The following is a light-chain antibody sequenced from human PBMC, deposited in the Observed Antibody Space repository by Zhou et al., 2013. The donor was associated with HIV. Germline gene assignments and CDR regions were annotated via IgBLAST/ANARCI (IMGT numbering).Light chain of an antibody. CDR1: QSISSY. V-gene: IGKV1-39*01. J-gene: IGKJ1*01. CDR2: AAS. CDR3: QQSYSTSSGEWT. Sequence: DIQMTQSPSSLSASVGDRVTITCRASQSISSYLNWYQQKPGKAPNLLIYAASSLQGGVPSRFSGSGSGTDFTLTISSLQPEDFATYYCQQSYSTSSGEWTFGQGTKVEIK.